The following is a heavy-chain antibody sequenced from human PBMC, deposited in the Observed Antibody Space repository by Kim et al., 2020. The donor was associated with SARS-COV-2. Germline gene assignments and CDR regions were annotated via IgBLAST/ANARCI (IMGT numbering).Heavy chain of an antibody. V-gene: IGHV3-30*18. CDR2: ISYDGSNK. CDR3: AKEDGDSYGMDV. Sequence: GGSLRLSCAASGFTFSSYGMHWVRQAPGKGLEWVAVISYDGSNKYYADSVKGRFTISRDNSKNTLYLQMNSLRAEDTAVYYCAKEDGDSYGMDVWGQGTTVTVSS. D-gene: IGHD4-17*01. CDR1: GFTFSSYG. J-gene: IGHJ6*02.